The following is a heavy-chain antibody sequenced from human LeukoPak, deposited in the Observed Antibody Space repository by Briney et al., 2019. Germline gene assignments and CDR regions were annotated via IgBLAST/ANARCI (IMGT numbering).Heavy chain of an antibody. CDR3: ARDPAYYYDRMDV. Sequence: ASVKVSCKASGYTFTGYYMHWVRQAPGQGLEWMGWINPNSGGTNYAQKFQGRVTMTRDTSISTAYMELSRLRSDDTAVDYCARDPAYYYDRMDVWGKGTTVTVSS. D-gene: IGHD3-22*01. CDR2: INPNSGGT. V-gene: IGHV1-2*02. J-gene: IGHJ6*04. CDR1: GYTFTGYY.